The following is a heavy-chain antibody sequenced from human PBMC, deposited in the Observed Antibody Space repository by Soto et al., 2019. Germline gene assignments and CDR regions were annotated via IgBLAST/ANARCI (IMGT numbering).Heavy chain of an antibody. D-gene: IGHD3-22*01. V-gene: IGHV1-46*01. J-gene: IGHJ4*02. CDR2: INPSGGAT. CDR1: GYTFTAYH. Sequence: ASVKVSCKASGYTFTAYHMHWVRQAPGQGLEWLGLINPSGGATANAQKFQGRVTMTTDTSTSTAYMELRSLRSDDTAVYYCARVAPLNYYDSSGYYPYWGQGTLVTVSS. CDR3: ARVAPLNYYDSSGYYPY.